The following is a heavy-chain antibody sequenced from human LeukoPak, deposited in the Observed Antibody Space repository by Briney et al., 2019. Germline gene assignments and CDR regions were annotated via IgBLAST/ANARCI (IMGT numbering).Heavy chain of an antibody. CDR3: ARVSDYDILTGYPTFAFDI. Sequence: GGSLRLSCAASGFTFSSYAMSWVRQAPGKGLKWVSAISGSGGSTYYADSVKGRFTISRDNSKNTLYLQMNSLRAEDTAVYYCARVSDYDILTGYPTFAFDIWGQGTMVTVSS. D-gene: IGHD3-9*01. CDR1: GFTFSSYA. CDR2: ISGSGGST. V-gene: IGHV3-23*01. J-gene: IGHJ3*02.